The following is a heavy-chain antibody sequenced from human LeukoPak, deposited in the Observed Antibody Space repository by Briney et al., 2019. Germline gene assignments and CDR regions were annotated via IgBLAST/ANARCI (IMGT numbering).Heavy chain of an antibody. V-gene: IGHV4-31*03. CDR2: IYYSGST. CDR1: GGSISSGGYY. Sequence: PSETLSLTCTVSGGSISSGGYYWSWLRQHPGRGLEWIEYIYYSGSTYYNPSLKSRVTISVDTSKNQFSLKLSSVTAADTAVYYCARDRLRDGYNYAFDIWGQGTMVTVSS. D-gene: IGHD5-24*01. J-gene: IGHJ3*02. CDR3: ARDRLRDGYNYAFDI.